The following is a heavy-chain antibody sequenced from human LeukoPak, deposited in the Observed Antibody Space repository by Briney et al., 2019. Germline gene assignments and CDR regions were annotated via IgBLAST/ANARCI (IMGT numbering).Heavy chain of an antibody. D-gene: IGHD5-12*01. CDR2: INNNGDRT. V-gene: IGHV3-64*01. J-gene: IGHJ4*02. Sequence: PGGSLRLSCAASGFPFSLYAMHWVRQAPGKGLEYVSAINNNGDRTYYANSVKARFIIFRGNSKNTLYLKMGSLRPEDRGVYYCASEERGLAIDYWGQGTLVTVSA. CDR1: GFPFSLYA. CDR3: ASEERGLAIDY.